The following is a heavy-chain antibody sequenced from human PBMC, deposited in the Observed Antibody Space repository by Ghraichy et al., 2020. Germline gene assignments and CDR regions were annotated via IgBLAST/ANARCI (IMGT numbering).Heavy chain of an antibody. CDR1: GFAFSNYN. CDR3: TRDLGQHLRANDI. Sequence: GESLNISCKASGFAFSNYNMNWVRQSPGRGLEWVSYLSSSSSIIEYADSVKGRFTVSRDDAKNSLYLQMNSLRVEDTAVYYCTRDLGQHLRANDIWGQGTVVTVSS. D-gene: IGHD4/OR15-4a*01. V-gene: IGHV3-48*01. J-gene: IGHJ3*02. CDR2: LSSSSSII.